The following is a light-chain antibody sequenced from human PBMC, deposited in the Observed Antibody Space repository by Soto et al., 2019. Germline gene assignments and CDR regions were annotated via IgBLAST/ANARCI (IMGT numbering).Light chain of an antibody. V-gene: IGKV1-39*01. Sequence: DIQMTQSPSSLSASVGDRVTITCRASQTVSAYLNWYQHKPGEAPKLLNYATFSLQSGLPPRFRGSGSGADFTLTISSLQPEDFATYYCQQSHSLPHTFGQGTKLEMK. CDR2: ATF. CDR3: QQSHSLPHT. CDR1: QTVSAY. J-gene: IGKJ2*01.